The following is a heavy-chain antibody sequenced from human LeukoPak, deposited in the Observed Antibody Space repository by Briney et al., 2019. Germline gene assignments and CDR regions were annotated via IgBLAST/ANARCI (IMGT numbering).Heavy chain of an antibody. CDR1: GFTFSGYA. CDR3: ARTPWIQLWSFFDY. D-gene: IGHD5-18*01. J-gene: IGHJ4*02. Sequence: GGSLRLSCAASGFTFSGYAMSWVRQAPGKGLEWVSAISGSGGTTYYADSVKGRFTISRDNSKNTLYLQMNSQRAEDTAVYYCARTPWIQLWSFFDYWGQGTLVTVSS. CDR2: ISGSGGTT. V-gene: IGHV3-23*01.